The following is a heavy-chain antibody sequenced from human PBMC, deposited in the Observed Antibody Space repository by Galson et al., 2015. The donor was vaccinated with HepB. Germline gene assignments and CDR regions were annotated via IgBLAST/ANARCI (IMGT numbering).Heavy chain of an antibody. CDR1: GFTFSSHA. Sequence: SLRLSCAASGFTFSSHAMSWVRQAPGKGLEWVSAISGSGNRTYHADSVKGRFTISRDNSKNTLYLQMNSLRVEDTAIYYCVMRPYESGGYYYVDGDYWGQGTLVTVSS. V-gene: IGHV3-23*01. J-gene: IGHJ4*02. CDR2: ISGSGNRT. D-gene: IGHD3-22*01. CDR3: VMRPYESGGYYYVDGDY.